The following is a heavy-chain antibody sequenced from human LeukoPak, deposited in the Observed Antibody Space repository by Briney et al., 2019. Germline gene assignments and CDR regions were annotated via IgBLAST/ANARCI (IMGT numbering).Heavy chain of an antibody. CDR3: VRTAGIFWSGAYYFDS. D-gene: IGHD3-3*01. CDR1: GDTFTSYD. CDR2: MNPNSGNT. J-gene: IGHJ4*02. V-gene: IGHV1-8*01. Sequence: ASVKVSCKASGDTFTSYDLNWVRQATGQGLEWMGWMNPNSGNTGYAQKFQGRVTMTRNTSINTAYMEVSSLRSEDTAVYYCVRTAGIFWSGAYYFDSWGQGTLVTVSS.